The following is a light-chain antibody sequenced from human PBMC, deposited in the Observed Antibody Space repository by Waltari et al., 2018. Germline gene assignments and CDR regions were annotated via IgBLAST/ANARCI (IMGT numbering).Light chain of an antibody. CDR1: QSISND. CDR3: QQGYSAPLT. CDR2: AAS. Sequence: TCRARQSISNDLNWYQQNPGKAPKRLIYAASSLQRGVPSRLSGSGSGTDFTRTISSLQPEDFATYSCQQGYSAPLTFGQGTRVEIK. V-gene: IGKV1-39*01. J-gene: IGKJ1*01.